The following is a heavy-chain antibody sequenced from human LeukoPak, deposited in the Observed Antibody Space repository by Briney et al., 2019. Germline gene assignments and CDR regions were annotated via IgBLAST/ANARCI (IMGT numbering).Heavy chain of an antibody. CDR2: ISPYSGGT. D-gene: IGHD2-21*02. J-gene: IGHJ4*02. Sequence: GASVKVSCKASGYTFTDYYIHWVRQVPGQGLEWMGWISPYSGGTDYAQKFQGRVTMTRDTSISTAYMELSRLRSDDTAVYYCAREMTYCGGDCNSFDYWGQGTLVTVSS. CDR3: AREMTYCGGDCNSFDY. CDR1: GYTFTDYY. V-gene: IGHV1-2*02.